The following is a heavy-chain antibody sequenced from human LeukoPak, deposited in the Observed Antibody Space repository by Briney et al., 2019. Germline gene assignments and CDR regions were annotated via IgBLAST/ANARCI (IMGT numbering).Heavy chain of an antibody. CDR1: GGTFSSYA. Sequence: ASVKVSCKASGGTFSSYAISWVRQAPGQGLEWMGGIIPIFGTANYAQKFQGRVTITADESTSTAYMELSSLRSEDTAVYYCARDKVAGDGTQGMDVWGQGTTVTVSS. J-gene: IGHJ6*02. V-gene: IGHV1-69*13. D-gene: IGHD7-27*01. CDR3: ARDKVAGDGTQGMDV. CDR2: IIPIFGTA.